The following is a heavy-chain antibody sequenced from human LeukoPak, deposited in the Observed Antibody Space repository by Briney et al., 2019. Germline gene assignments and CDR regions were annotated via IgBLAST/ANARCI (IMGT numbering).Heavy chain of an antibody. J-gene: IGHJ4*02. Sequence: GGSLRLSCAASGFTFNTYSMSWVRQAPGKGLEWVSIISRTSESIFYADSVKGRFTISRDNSKNTLFLQMNSLRPEDTAVYYCAKDTAPYYSIFDYWGQGTLVTVSS. CDR2: ISRTSESI. V-gene: IGHV3-21*01. CDR3: AKDTAPYYSIFDY. CDR1: GFTFNTYS. D-gene: IGHD3-10*01.